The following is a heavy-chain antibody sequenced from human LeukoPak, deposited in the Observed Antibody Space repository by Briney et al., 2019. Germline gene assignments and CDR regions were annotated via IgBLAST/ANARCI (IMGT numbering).Heavy chain of an antibody. D-gene: IGHD2-2*01. Sequence: GGSLRLSCAASGFTFSSYAMSWVRQAPGKGLEWVSAISGSGGSTYYADSVKGRFTIPRDNSKNTLYLQMNSLRAEDTAVYYCAKLEDIVVVPAVGYGMDVWGQGTTVTVSS. V-gene: IGHV3-23*01. J-gene: IGHJ6*02. CDR2: ISGSGGST. CDR1: GFTFSSYA. CDR3: AKLEDIVVVPAVGYGMDV.